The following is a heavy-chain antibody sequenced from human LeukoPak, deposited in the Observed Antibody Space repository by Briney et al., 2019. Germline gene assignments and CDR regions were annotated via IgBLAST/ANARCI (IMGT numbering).Heavy chain of an antibody. Sequence: AGGSLSLSCAASGFTFSSYSMSWVRQPPGKGLEWVSAISGSGGRTYYADSVKGRFTISRDNSKNTLYLQMNSLRAEDTAVYYCAKDLVLWFGELFDWFDPWGQGTLVTVSS. CDR2: ISGSGGRT. V-gene: IGHV3-23*01. CDR3: AKDLVLWFGELFDWFDP. CDR1: GFTFSSYS. D-gene: IGHD3-10*01. J-gene: IGHJ5*02.